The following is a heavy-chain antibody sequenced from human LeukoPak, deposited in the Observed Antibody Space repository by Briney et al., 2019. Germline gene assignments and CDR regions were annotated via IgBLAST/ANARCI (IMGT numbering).Heavy chain of an antibody. CDR2: IYTSGST. CDR3: ARGAYCGGDCYSRLDYYYYGMDV. J-gene: IGHJ6*02. CDR1: GGSISSYY. V-gene: IGHV4-4*07. Sequence: TSETLSLTCTVSGGSISSYYWSWIRQPAGKGLEWIGRIYTSGSTNYNPSLKSRVTMSVDTSKNQFSLKLSSVTAADTAVYYCARGAYCGGDCYSRLDYYYYGMDVWGQGTTVTVSS. D-gene: IGHD2-21*02.